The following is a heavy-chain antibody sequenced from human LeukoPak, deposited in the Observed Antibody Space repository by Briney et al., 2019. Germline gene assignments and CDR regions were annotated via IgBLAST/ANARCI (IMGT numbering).Heavy chain of an antibody. CDR1: GFTFSNAW. V-gene: IGHV3-15*01. CDR2: LKSKTDGGTT. J-gene: IGHJ4*02. CDR3: TTDPWGLPKDY. Sequence: GGSLRLSCAASGFTFSNAWMSWVRQAPGKGLEWVGRLKSKTDGGTTDYAAPVKGRFTILRDDSKNTLYLQMNSLKTEDTAVYYCTTDPWGLPKDYWGQGSLVTVSS. D-gene: IGHD1-26*01.